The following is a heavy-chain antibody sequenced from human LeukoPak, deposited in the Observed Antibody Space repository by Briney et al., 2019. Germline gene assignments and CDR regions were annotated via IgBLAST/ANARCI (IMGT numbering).Heavy chain of an antibody. CDR1: GFTFSSYA. D-gene: IGHD6-13*01. V-gene: IGHV3-30-3*01. J-gene: IGHJ4*02. Sequence: GGSLRLSCAASGFTFSSYAMHWVRQAPGKGLEWVAVISYDGSNKYYADSVKGRFTISRDNSKNTLYLQMNSLKTEDTAVYYCTTAGYSSSRINYWGQGTLVTVSS. CDR2: ISYDGSNK. CDR3: TTAGYSSSRINY.